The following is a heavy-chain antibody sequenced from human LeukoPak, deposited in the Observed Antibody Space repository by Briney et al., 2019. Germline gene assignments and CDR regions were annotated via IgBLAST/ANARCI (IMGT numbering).Heavy chain of an antibody. CDR2: INHSGST. J-gene: IGHJ6*03. CDR1: GGSISSGSYY. Sequence: PSQTLSLTCTVSGGSISSGSYYWSWIRQPPGKGLEWIGEINHSGSTNYNPSLKSRVTISVDTSKNQFSLKLSSVTAADTAVYYCARPFGTYYYYMDVWGKGTTVTISS. D-gene: IGHD3-10*01. CDR3: ARPFGTYYYYMDV. V-gene: IGHV4-39*07.